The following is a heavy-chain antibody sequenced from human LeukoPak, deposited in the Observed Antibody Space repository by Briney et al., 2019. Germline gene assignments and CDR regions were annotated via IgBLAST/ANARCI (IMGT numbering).Heavy chain of an antibody. V-gene: IGHV4-4*07. CDR1: GGSISHYF. J-gene: IGHJ4*02. CDR2: IYTGGST. D-gene: IGHD6-6*01. Sequence: SETLSLTCTVSGGSISHYFWNWIRQPAGKGLEWIGRIYTGGSTNYNPSLKSRVTMSVDTSTNQFSLKLNSVTAADTAVYYCARSAYSSSPFDYWGQGTLVTVSS. CDR3: ARSAYSSSPFDY.